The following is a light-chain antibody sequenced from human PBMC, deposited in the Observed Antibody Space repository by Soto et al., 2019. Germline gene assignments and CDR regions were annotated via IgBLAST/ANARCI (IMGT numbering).Light chain of an antibody. Sequence: EIVMTQSPGTLSVSPGERATLSCRASQSVSSNLAWYQQKPGQAPSLLIYGASTRATGIPARLSGSGSGTEFALTISSLQSEDFAVYYCQQYNNWPRTFGQGTKVEIK. CDR3: QQYNNWPRT. V-gene: IGKV3-15*01. CDR2: GAS. CDR1: QSVSSN. J-gene: IGKJ1*01.